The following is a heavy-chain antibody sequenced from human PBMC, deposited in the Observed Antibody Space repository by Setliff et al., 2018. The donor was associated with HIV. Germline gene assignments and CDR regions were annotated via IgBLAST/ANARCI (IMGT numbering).Heavy chain of an antibody. V-gene: IGHV3-49*04. J-gene: IGHJ6*02. CDR2: IRSTAYSGTT. CDR1: GFTFGDYA. CDR3: ARGKSGFETTGIDYGMDL. D-gene: IGHD1-1*01. Sequence: GGSLRLSCTASGFTFGDYAMSWVRQAPGKGLEWVGFIRSTAYSGTTQYAASVKDRFTISRDNSKSIAYLQMNTLRSDDTAVYYCARGKSGFETTGIDYGMDLWGQGTTVTVSS.